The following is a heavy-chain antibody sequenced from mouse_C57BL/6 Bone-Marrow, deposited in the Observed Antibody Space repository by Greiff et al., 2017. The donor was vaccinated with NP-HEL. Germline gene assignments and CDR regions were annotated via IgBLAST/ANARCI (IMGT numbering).Heavy chain of an antibody. J-gene: IGHJ2*01. D-gene: IGHD1-1*01. CDR2: IDPENGDT. Sequence: EVQLKESGAELVRPGASVKLSCTASGFNIKDDYMHWVKQRPEQGLEWIGWIDPENGDTEYASKFQGKATITADTSSNTAYLQLSSLTSEDTAVYYCTTVVARAHYFDYWGQGTTLTVSS. CDR3: TTVVARAHYFDY. CDR1: GFNIKDDY. V-gene: IGHV14-4*01.